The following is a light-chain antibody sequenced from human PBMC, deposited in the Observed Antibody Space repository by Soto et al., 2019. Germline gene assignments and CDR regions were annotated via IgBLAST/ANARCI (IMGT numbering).Light chain of an antibody. V-gene: IGLV3-1*01. CDR1: KLGDRY. Sequence: SYELTQPPSVSVSPGQTASITCSGDKLGDRYACWYQQKPGQSPVLVMYQDNKRPSGIPERFSGSNSGNTATLTIGGTQAMDEADYYCQAWDSSTVVFGGGTKVTVL. CDR2: QDN. J-gene: IGLJ2*01. CDR3: QAWDSSTVV.